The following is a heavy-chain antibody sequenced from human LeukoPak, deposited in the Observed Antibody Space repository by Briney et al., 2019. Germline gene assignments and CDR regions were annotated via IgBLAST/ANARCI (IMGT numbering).Heavy chain of an antibody. V-gene: IGHV3-23*01. J-gene: IGHJ4*02. Sequence: GGSLRLACAASGFTFSSYAMSWVRQAPGKGLEWVSAISGSGGSTYYADSVKGRFTISRDNSKNTLYLQMNSLRAEDTAVYYCAKSPPIFGFLDTIDYWGQGTLVTVSS. CDR1: GFTFSSYA. D-gene: IGHD3-3*01. CDR3: AKSPPIFGFLDTIDY. CDR2: ISGSGGST.